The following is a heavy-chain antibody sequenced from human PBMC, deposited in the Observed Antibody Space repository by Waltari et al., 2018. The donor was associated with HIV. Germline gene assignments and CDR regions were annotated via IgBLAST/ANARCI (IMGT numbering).Heavy chain of an antibody. D-gene: IGHD2-15*01. V-gene: IGHV3-33*01. CDR1: GFTFSSYG. CDR3: ARDRSEGGGYYYYGLDV. CDR2: IWYDGTNK. Sequence: QVQLVESGGGVVQRGRSLRLSCRASGFTFSSYGMHWVRQAPGKGLEWVAVIWYDGTNKYYADSVKGRFTISRDNSKNTLYLQMNSLRAEDTAVYYCARDRSEGGGYYYYGLDVWGQGTTVTVSS. J-gene: IGHJ6*02.